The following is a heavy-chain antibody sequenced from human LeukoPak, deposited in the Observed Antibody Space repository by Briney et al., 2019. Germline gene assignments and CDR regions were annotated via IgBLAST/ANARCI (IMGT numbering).Heavy chain of an antibody. J-gene: IGHJ4*02. CDR2: IDPSDSYT. CDR1: GYXFTNYW. Sequence: GESLTISCKGSGYXFTNYWISWVRQMPGKGLVWMGRIDPSDSYTKYSPSFEGHVTISVDKSISTAFLQWNSLKASDSAMYYCATGASKVTTDFANYWGQGTQVAVSS. D-gene: IGHD4-17*01. CDR3: ATGASKVTTDFANY. V-gene: IGHV5-10-1*01.